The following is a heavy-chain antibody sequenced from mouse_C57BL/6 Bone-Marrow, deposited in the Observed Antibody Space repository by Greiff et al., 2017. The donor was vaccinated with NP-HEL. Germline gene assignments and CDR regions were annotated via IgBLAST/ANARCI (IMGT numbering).Heavy chain of an antibody. Sequence: EVQLVESGGGLVKPGGSLKLSCAASGFTFSSYAMSWVRQTPEKRLEWVATISDGGSYTYYPDNVKGRFTISRDNAKNNLYLQMSHLKSEDTAMYYCAREGYEAWFAYWGQGTLVTVYA. CDR1: GFTFSSYA. D-gene: IGHD2-2*01. CDR2: ISDGGSYT. J-gene: IGHJ3*01. V-gene: IGHV5-4*01. CDR3: AREGYEAWFAY.